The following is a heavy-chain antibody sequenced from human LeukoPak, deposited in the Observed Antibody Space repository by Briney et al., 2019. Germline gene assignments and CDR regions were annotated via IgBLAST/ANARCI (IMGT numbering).Heavy chain of an antibody. CDR1: RFTFSDYY. CDR3: ARRGGSTATGYYFDY. Sequence: GGSLRLSCAASRFTFSDYYLSWIRQAPGKGLEWVSYISSSTSYTNYADSVKGRFTISRDNAKNSLYLQVNSLRAEDTAVYYCARRGGSTATGYYFDYWGQGTLVTVSS. CDR2: ISSSTSYT. V-gene: IGHV3-11*06. J-gene: IGHJ4*02. D-gene: IGHD3-10*01.